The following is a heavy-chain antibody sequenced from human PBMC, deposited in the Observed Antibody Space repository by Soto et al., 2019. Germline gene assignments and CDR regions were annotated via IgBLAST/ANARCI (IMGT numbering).Heavy chain of an antibody. J-gene: IGHJ6*02. CDR2: ISYSGST. CDR1: DGSIYSSDYY. Sequence: QVQLQESGPGLVKPSETLSLTCTVSDGSIYSSDYYWTWIRQPPGKGLEWIGFISYSGSTYSSPSLRGRATMSLDASKKQFSLRLTSMTAADTAVYYCAGDRRRLWLLEVQPHYGMDVWGQGTTVTVS. D-gene: IGHD3-10*01. V-gene: IGHV4-30-4*01. CDR3: AGDRRRLWLLEVQPHYGMDV.